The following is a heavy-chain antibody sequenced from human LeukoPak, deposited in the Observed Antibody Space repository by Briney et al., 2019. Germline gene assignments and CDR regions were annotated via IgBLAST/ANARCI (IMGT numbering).Heavy chain of an antibody. CDR1: GGSISSYY. J-gene: IGHJ6*02. CDR3: ARDAYGSGSFLGYYYYGMDV. D-gene: IGHD3-10*01. CDR2: IYYSGST. Sequence: SGTLSLTCTVSGGSISSYYWSWIRQPPGKGLEWIGYIYYSGSTNYNPSLKSRVTISVDTSKNQFSLKLSSVTAADTAVYYCARDAYGSGSFLGYYYYGMDVWGQGTTVTVSS. V-gene: IGHV4-59*01.